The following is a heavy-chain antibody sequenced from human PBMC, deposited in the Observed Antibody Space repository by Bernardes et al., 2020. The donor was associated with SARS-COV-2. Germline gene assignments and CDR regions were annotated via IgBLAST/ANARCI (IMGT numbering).Heavy chain of an antibody. CDR2: ISAYNDNK. CDR1: GYTFTSYG. CDR3: ATAPAAIIGAGWFDP. Sequence: ASVKVSCKASGYTFTSYGISWVRQAPGQGLEWMGWISAYNDNKEYAQKFQGRLTMTTDTFTSTAYMELSSLRSEDTAVYYCATAPAAIIGAGWFDPWGQGTLVTVSS. V-gene: IGHV1-18*01. D-gene: IGHD2-2*01. J-gene: IGHJ5*02.